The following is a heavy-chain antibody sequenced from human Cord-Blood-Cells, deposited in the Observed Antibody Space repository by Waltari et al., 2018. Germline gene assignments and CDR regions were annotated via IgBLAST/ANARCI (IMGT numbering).Heavy chain of an antibody. Sequence: QVQLQESGPGLVKPSETLSLTCAVSGYSISRGYYWGWIRQPPGKGLEWIGSIYHSGSTYYNPSLKSRVTISVDTSKNQFSLKLSSVTAADTAVYYCARVNSREATNWFDPWGQGTLVTVSS. V-gene: IGHV4-38-2*01. CDR3: ARVNSREATNWFDP. J-gene: IGHJ5*02. D-gene: IGHD6-13*01. CDR1: GYSISRGYY. CDR2: IYHSGST.